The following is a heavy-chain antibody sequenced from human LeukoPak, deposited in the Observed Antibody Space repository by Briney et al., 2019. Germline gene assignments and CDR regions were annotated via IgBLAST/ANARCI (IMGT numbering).Heavy chain of an antibody. Sequence: PSETLSLTCTVSGGSISSYYWSWIRQPPGKGLEWIGYTYYSGSTNYNPSLKSRVTISVDTSKNQFSLKLSSVTAADTAVYYCARGQGPDYWGQGTLVTVSS. CDR2: TYYSGST. CDR1: GGSISSYY. J-gene: IGHJ4*02. V-gene: IGHV4-59*01. CDR3: ARGQGPDY.